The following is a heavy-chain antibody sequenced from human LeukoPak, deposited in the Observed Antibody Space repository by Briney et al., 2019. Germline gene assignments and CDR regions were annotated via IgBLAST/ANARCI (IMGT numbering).Heavy chain of an antibody. Sequence: GGSLRLSCAASGFTFSSYGMHWVRQAPGKGLEWVAFIRYDGSNKYYADSVKGRFTISRDNSKNTLYLQMNSLRAEDTAVYYCAKDRVRTAAISCFDYWGQGTLVTVSS. CDR1: GFTFSSYG. V-gene: IGHV3-30*02. CDR2: IRYDGSNK. D-gene: IGHD2-2*02. CDR3: AKDRVRTAAISCFDY. J-gene: IGHJ4*02.